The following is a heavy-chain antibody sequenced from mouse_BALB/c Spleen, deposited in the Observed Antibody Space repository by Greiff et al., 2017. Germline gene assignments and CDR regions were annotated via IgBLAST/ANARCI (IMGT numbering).Heavy chain of an antibody. CDR2: IYPGSGNT. V-gene: IGHV1-77*01. J-gene: IGHJ4*01. D-gene: IGHD1-1*01. Sequence: QVQLQQSGAELARPGASVKLSCKASGYTFTDYYINWVKQRTGQGLEWIGEIYPGSGNTYYNEKFKGKATLTADKSSSTAYMQLSSLTSEDSAVYFCARPYVSSYGGLYAMDYWGQGTSVTVSS. CDR1: GYTFTDYY. CDR3: ARPYVSSYGGLYAMDY.